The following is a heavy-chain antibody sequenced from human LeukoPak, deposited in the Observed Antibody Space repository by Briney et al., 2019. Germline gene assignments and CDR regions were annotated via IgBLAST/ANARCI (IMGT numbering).Heavy chain of an antibody. J-gene: IGHJ6*03. CDR1: GGSFSGFY. D-gene: IGHD3-10*01. CDR3: ARRLGRKFGERFYYYHYMDV. Sequence: SETLFLTFPVYGGSFSGFYWGLIRQPPGKGLEWIGEMNPRGSTNYNPSLKSRVTISVDTSKNQFSLKLSSVTAADTAVYYCARRLGRKFGERFYYYHYMDVWGKGTTVTISS. V-gene: IGHV4-34*01. CDR2: MNPRGST.